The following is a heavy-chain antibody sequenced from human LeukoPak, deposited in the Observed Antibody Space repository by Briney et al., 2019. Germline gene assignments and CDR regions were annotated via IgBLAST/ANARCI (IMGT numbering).Heavy chain of an antibody. CDR1: GYTFTNYA. J-gene: IGHJ6*04. Sequence: ASVKVSCKASGYTFTNYAMNWVRRAPGQGLEWMGWINTNTGNPTYAQGFTGRFVFSLDTSVSTAYLQISSLKTEDTAVYYCARRSMVQHLDVWGKGTTVTVSS. CDR2: INTNTGNP. V-gene: IGHV7-4-1*02. CDR3: ARRSMVQHLDV. D-gene: IGHD3-10*01.